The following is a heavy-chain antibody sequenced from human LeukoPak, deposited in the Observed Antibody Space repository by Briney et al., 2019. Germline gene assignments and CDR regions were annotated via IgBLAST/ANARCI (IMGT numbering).Heavy chain of an antibody. CDR3: ARSMDSYGFVDY. Sequence: SETLSLTCAVYGGSFSGYYWSWIRQPPGKGLEWIGYIYYSGSTNYNPSLKSRVTISVDTSKNQFSLKLSSVTAADTAVYYCARSMDSYGFVDYWGQGTLVTVSS. J-gene: IGHJ4*02. CDR1: GGSFSGYY. CDR2: IYYSGST. D-gene: IGHD5-18*01. V-gene: IGHV4-59*08.